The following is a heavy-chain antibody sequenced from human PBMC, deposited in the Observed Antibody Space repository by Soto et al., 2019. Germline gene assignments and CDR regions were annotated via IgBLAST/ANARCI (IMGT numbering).Heavy chain of an antibody. D-gene: IGHD3-22*01. V-gene: IGHV1-69*12. CDR1: GGTFSSYA. J-gene: IGHJ2*01. Sequence: QVQLVQSGAEVKKPGSSVKVSCKASGGTFSSYAISWVRQAPGQGLEWMGGIIPIFGTANYAQKFQGRVTITADECTSTAYMELSSLRSEDTAVYYCARVGSNYDSSGYYYWYFDLWGRGTLVTVSS. CDR2: IIPIFGTA. CDR3: ARVGSNYDSSGYYYWYFDL.